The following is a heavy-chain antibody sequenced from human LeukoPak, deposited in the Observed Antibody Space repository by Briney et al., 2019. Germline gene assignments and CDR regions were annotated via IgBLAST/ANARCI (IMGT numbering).Heavy chain of an antibody. CDR3: ARSTGSTMFIDY. Sequence: PSETLSLTCTVSGGSISPYYWSWIRQPPGKGLEWLGYIYYSGNTDYNPSRKSRVAISVDTSKNQFSLKLSSVTAADTAVYYCARSTGSTMFIDYWGQGTLVTVSS. CDR2: IYYSGNT. CDR1: GGSISPYY. J-gene: IGHJ4*02. D-gene: IGHD3-10*02. V-gene: IGHV4-59*01.